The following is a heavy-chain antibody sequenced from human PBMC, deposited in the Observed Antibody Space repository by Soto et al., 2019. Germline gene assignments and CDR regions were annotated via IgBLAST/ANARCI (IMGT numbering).Heavy chain of an antibody. V-gene: IGHV4-31*01. J-gene: IGHJ4*02. D-gene: IGHD3-3*01. CDR3: ARGARSDDFWSGYYTGMEIFDY. Sequence: QVQLQESGPGLVKPSQTLSLTCTVSGGSISSGGYYWSWIRQHPGKGLEWIGYIYYSGSTYYNPSLKSLVTISVDSSKNQFSLKLSSVTAADTAVYYCARGARSDDFWSGYYTGMEIFDYWGQGTLVTVSS. CDR1: GGSISSGGYY. CDR2: IYYSGST.